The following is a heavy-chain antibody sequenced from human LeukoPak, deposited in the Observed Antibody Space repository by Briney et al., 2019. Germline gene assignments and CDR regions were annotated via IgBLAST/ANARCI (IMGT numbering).Heavy chain of an antibody. J-gene: IGHJ5*02. CDR1: GYTFTGYY. V-gene: IGHV1-2*02. Sequence: WASVKVSCKASGYTFTGYYMNWVRQAPGQGLEWMGWINPNSGDTNYAQKFQGRVTMTRDTSISTAYMELSKLRSDDTAVYYCARDKMSISPIRGVIGWFDPWGQGTLVTVSS. CDR2: INPNSGDT. D-gene: IGHD3-10*01. CDR3: ARDKMSISPIRGVIGWFDP.